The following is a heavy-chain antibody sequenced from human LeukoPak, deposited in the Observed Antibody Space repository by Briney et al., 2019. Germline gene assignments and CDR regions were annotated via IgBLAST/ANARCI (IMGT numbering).Heavy chain of an antibody. CDR3: ARPALLWFGDAGMDV. Sequence: GGSLRLSCAASGFTFSSYGMHWVRQAPGKGLEWVAAIWYDGSNKYYADSVKGRFTISRDNSKNTLYLQMNSLRAEDTAVYNCARPALLWFGDAGMDVWGQGTTVTVSS. CDR1: GFTFSSYG. CDR2: IWYDGSNK. V-gene: IGHV3-33*01. D-gene: IGHD3-10*01. J-gene: IGHJ6*02.